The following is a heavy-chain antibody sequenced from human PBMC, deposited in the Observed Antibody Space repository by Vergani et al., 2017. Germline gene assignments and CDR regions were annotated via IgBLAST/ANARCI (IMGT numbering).Heavy chain of an antibody. Sequence: QVQLVQSGAEVKKPGASVKVSCKASGYTFTSYGISWVRQAPGQGLEWMGWISAYNGNTNYAQKLQGRVTMTTDTSTSTAYMELRSLRSDDTAVYYCAXGYCTNGVCYPVFYGMDVWGQGTTVTVSS. CDR1: GYTFTSYG. D-gene: IGHD2-8*01. CDR2: ISAYNGNT. J-gene: IGHJ6*02. V-gene: IGHV1-18*04. CDR3: AXGYCTNGVCYPVFYGMDV.